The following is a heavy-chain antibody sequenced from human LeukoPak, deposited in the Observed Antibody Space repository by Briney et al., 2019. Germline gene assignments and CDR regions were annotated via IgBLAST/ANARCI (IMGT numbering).Heavy chain of an antibody. Sequence: GGSLRLSCAAFGFTFSSYWMHWVRQAPGKGLVWVSRINSDGSSTSYADSVKGRFTISRDNAKNTLYLQMNSLRAEDTAVYYCARVPSSGWEGSVDYWGQGTLVTVSS. V-gene: IGHV3-74*01. CDR2: INSDGSST. CDR3: ARVPSSGWEGSVDY. D-gene: IGHD6-19*01. CDR1: GFTFSSYW. J-gene: IGHJ4*02.